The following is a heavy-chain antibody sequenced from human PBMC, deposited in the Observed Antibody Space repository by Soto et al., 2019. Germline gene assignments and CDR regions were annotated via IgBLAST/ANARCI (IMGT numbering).Heavy chain of an antibody. J-gene: IGHJ3*02. CDR2: ISGSGGST. CDR1: GFTFSSYA. V-gene: IGHV3-23*01. CDR3: ARDGSGDRHAFDI. D-gene: IGHD3-10*01. Sequence: GGSLRLSCAASGFTFSSYAVSWVRQAPGKGLEWVSAISGSGGSTYYADSVKGRFTISRDNSKNTLYLLMNSLRAEDTAVYYCARDGSGDRHAFDIWGQGTMVTVSS.